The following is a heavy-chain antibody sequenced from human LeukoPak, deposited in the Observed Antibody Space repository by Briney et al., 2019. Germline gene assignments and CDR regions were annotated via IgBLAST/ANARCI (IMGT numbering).Heavy chain of an antibody. D-gene: IGHD6-13*01. Sequence: SVKVSCKASGGTFSSYAISWVRQAPGQGLEWMGGIIPIFGTANYAQKLQGRVTMTTDTSTSTAYMELRSLRSDDTAVYYCARDGYSSSWPQGPDYWGQGTLVTVSS. CDR2: IIPIFGTA. J-gene: IGHJ4*02. V-gene: IGHV1-69*05. CDR1: GGTFSSYA. CDR3: ARDGYSSSWPQGPDY.